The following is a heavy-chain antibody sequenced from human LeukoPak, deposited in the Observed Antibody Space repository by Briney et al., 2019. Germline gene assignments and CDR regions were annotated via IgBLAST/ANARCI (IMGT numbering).Heavy chain of an antibody. D-gene: IGHD2-2*01. Sequence: SVKVSCKASGGTFSSYAISWVRQAPGQGLEWMGGIIPIFGTANYAQKFQGRVTITTDESTSTAYMELSSLRSEGTAVYYCARKGCSSTRCYRGDGYYYYYMDVWGKGTTVTVSS. CDR3: ARKGCSSTRCYRGDGYYYYYMDV. V-gene: IGHV1-69*05. CDR2: IIPIFGTA. CDR1: GGTFSSYA. J-gene: IGHJ6*03.